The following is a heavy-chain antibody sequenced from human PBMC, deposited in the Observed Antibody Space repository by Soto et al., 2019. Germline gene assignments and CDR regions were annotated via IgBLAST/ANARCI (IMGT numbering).Heavy chain of an antibody. J-gene: IGHJ2*01. CDR2: IFYNGST. Sequence: QVQLQESGPGLVKPSQTLSLTCSVSGDPINSGGYFWSWIRQPPGKGLEWIGNIFYNGSTYYNPSLKSRVTISLDTSKSQFSLNLSSVTAADTAVYFCARDRYFDLWGRGTLVTVSS. CDR3: ARDRYFDL. V-gene: IGHV4-31*03. CDR1: GDPINSGGYF.